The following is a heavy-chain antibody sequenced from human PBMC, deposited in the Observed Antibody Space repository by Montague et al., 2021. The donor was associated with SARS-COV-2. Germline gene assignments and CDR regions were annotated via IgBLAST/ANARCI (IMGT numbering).Heavy chain of an antibody. Sequence: SETLSLTCTVSGGSISSSSYYWGWIRQPPGKGLEWIGCIYYSGSTYYNPSLKSRVTISVDTSKNQFSLKLSSVTAADTAVYYCAREWFSPMLVVVIRCSFDFWGQGTLVTVSS. D-gene: IGHD3-22*01. CDR3: AREWFSPMLVVVIRCSFDF. CDR1: GGSISSSSYY. CDR2: IYYSGST. J-gene: IGHJ4*02. V-gene: IGHV4-39*07.